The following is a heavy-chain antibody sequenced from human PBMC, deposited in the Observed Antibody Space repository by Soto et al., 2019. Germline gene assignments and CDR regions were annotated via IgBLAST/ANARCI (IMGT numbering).Heavy chain of an antibody. CDR2: INAGNGNT. CDR1: GYTFTSYA. D-gene: IGHD6-13*01. Sequence: ASVKVSCKASGYTFTSYAMHWVRQAPGQRLEWMGWINAGNGNTKYSQKFQGRVTITRDTSASTAYMELSSLRSEDTAVYYCARPNPGYSSSWYFDYWGQGTLVTVSS. CDR3: ARPNPGYSSSWYFDY. J-gene: IGHJ4*02. V-gene: IGHV1-3*01.